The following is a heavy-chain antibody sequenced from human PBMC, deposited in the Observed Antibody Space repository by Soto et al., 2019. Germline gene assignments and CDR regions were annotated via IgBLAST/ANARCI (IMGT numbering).Heavy chain of an antibody. D-gene: IGHD6-19*01. Sequence: VQLVESGGGVVQPGRSLRLSCAASGFTFSDYAMHWVRQAPGKGLEWVAVVSHDGRNTHYADSVKGRFTISRDSSKNTVSLEMTSQIAEDTADYYCAKEGRKWLVTSVFTYWGQGALVTVSS. V-gene: IGHV3-30*18. J-gene: IGHJ4*02. CDR2: VSHDGRNT. CDR3: AKEGRKWLVTSVFTY. CDR1: GFTFSDYA.